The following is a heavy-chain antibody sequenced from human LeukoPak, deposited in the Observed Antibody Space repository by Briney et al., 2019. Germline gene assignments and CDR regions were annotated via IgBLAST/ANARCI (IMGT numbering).Heavy chain of an antibody. CDR2: IKQDGSEK. Sequence: GGSLRLSCAASGFTFSSYWMSWVRQAPGKGLEWVANIKQDGSEKYYVDSVKGRFTISRDNAKNSLYLQMNSLRAEDTAVYYCARVLPLDYDGMDVWGQGATVTVSS. V-gene: IGHV3-7*03. D-gene: IGHD2-2*01. CDR3: ARVLPLDYDGMDV. CDR1: GFTFSSYW. J-gene: IGHJ6*02.